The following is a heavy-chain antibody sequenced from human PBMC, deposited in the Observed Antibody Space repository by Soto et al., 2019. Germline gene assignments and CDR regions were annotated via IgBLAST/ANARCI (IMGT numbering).Heavy chain of an antibody. Sequence: GGSLRLSCAASGFTSSSHAMSWVRQAPGKGLEWVSAISGSGGSTYYADSVKGRFTISKDNAENSLELHMNRLRVEDTAVYYCVRDRGYNAFDYWGLGTLVTVSS. J-gene: IGHJ4*02. CDR1: GFTSSSHA. CDR3: VRDRGYNAFDY. CDR2: ISGSGGST. D-gene: IGHD5-18*01. V-gene: IGHV3-23*01.